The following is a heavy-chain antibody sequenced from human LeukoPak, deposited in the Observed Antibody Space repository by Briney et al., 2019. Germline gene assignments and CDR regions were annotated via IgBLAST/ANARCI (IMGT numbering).Heavy chain of an antibody. CDR2: IYTSGST. CDR1: GGSISSYY. V-gene: IGHV4-4*07. CDR3: ARDYDSSGYYLSDAFDI. J-gene: IGHJ3*02. Sequence: PSETLSLTCTVSGGSISSYYWSWIRQPAGKGLEWIGRIYTSGSTNYNPSRKSRVTMSVDTSKNQFSLKLSSVTAADTAVYYCARDYDSSGYYLSDAFDIWGQGTMVTVSS. D-gene: IGHD3-22*01.